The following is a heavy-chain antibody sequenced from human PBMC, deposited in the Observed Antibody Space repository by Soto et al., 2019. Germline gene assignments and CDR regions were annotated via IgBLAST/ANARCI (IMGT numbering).Heavy chain of an antibody. D-gene: IGHD3-10*01. Sequence: ASVKVSCKASGYTFTSYGISWVRQAPGQGLEWMGWISAYNGNTNYAQKLQGRVTMTTDTSTSTAYMELRSLRSDDTAVYYCARLGAGELLLSLTSMYNWFDPWGQGTLVTVSS. CDR2: ISAYNGNT. CDR1: GYTFTSYG. CDR3: ARLGAGELLLSLTSMYNWFDP. J-gene: IGHJ5*02. V-gene: IGHV1-18*01.